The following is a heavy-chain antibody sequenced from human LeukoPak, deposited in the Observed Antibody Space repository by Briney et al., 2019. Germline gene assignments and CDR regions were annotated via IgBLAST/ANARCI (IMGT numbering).Heavy chain of an antibody. D-gene: IGHD1-14*01. CDR2: ISYGGST. J-gene: IGHJ5*01. Sequence: PSETLSLTCTVSGASIRDYYWTWIRQPPGQGLEWIGYISYGGSTNYNPSLRSRVDILLDMSKSQFSLRLTSVTAADTAAYYCARDGHNGRYRSFDSWGQGTLVTVFS. CDR3: ARDGHNGRYRSFDS. CDR1: GASIRDYY. V-gene: IGHV4-59*01.